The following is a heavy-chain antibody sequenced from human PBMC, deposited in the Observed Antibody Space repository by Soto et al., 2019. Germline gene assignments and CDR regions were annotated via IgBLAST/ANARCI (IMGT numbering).Heavy chain of an antibody. CDR3: ARHRESYSSSWSGMDV. J-gene: IGHJ6*02. V-gene: IGHV4-59*08. CDR2: IYYSGST. Sequence: PSETLSLTCTVSGGSISSYYWSWIRQPPGKGLEWIGYIYYSGSTNYNPSLKSRVTISVDTSKNQFSLKLSSVTAADTAVYYCARHRESYSSSWSGMDVWGQGTTVTSP. D-gene: IGHD6-13*01. CDR1: GGSISSYY.